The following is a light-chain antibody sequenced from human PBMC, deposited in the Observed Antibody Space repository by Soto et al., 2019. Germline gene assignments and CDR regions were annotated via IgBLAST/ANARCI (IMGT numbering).Light chain of an antibody. CDR2: GAS. V-gene: IGKV3-20*01. CDR3: QHYNSYSEA. CDR1: QSVSNNY. J-gene: IGKJ1*01. Sequence: EIVLTQSPGTLSLSPGESATLSCRASQSVSNNYLAWYQQKPGQAPRLLIYGASNRATGIPDRFSGSGSGTEFTLTISSLQPDDFATYYCQHYNSYSEAFGQGTKVDIK.